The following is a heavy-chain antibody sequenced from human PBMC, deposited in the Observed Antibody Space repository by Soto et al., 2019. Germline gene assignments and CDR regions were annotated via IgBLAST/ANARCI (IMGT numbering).Heavy chain of an antibody. Sequence: EVQLVESGGGLVQPGGSLRLSCAASGFTFSSYWMHWVRQAPGKGLVWVSRINSDGSSTSCADSVKGRFTISRDNAKNTLYLQMNSLRAEDTAVYYCAREMGRAVAESWFDPWGQGTLVTVSS. V-gene: IGHV3-74*01. CDR2: INSDGSST. CDR1: GFTFSSYW. CDR3: AREMGRAVAESWFDP. D-gene: IGHD6-19*01. J-gene: IGHJ5*02.